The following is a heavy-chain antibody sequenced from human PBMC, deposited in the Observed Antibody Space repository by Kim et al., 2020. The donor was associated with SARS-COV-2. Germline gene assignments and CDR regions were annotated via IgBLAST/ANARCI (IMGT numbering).Heavy chain of an antibody. CDR3: ARDVSHGGGGWPQADAFDM. V-gene: IGHV3-30*04. CDR1: GFTFSSYA. J-gene: IGHJ3*02. Sequence: GGSLRLSCAASGFTFSSYAMLWVRQAPGKGLEWVAVISSDGSRKYSADSVKGRFTISRDNSKNTLYLQMNSLTSEDTAIYYCARDVSHGGGGWPQADAFDMWGPGTMVTVSS. D-gene: IGHD6-19*01. CDR2: ISSDGSRK.